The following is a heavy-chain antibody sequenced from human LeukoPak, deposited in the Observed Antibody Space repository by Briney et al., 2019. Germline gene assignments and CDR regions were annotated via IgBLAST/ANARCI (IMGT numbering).Heavy chain of an antibody. V-gene: IGHV3-11*01. Sequence: PGGSLRLSCAASGFTFSDYYMSWIRQAPGKGLEWVSYISSSGSTIYYADSVKGRFTISRDNAKNSLYLQMNSLRAEDTAVYYCARDPVKYYYYMDVWGKGTTVTVSS. CDR1: GFTFSDYY. J-gene: IGHJ6*03. D-gene: IGHD4-17*01. CDR2: ISSSGSTI. CDR3: ARDPVKYYYYMDV.